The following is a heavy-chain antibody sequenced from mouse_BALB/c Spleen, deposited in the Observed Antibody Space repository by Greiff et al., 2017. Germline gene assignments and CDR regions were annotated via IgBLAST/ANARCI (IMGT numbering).Heavy chain of an antibody. CDR2: ISSGGSYT. D-gene: IGHD1-1*02. CDR1: GFTFSSYG. V-gene: IGHV5-6*01. J-gene: IGHJ4*01. Sequence: VQLQQSGGDLVKPGGSLKLSCAASGFTFSSYGMSWVRQTPDKRLEWVATISSGGSYTYYPDSVKGRFTISRDNAKNTLYLQMSSLKSEDTAMYYCARPPTWSLYAMDYWGQGTSVTVSS. CDR3: ARPPTWSLYAMDY.